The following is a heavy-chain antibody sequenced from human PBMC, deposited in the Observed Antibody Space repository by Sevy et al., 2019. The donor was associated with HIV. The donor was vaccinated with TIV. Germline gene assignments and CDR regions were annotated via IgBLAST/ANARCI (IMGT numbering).Heavy chain of an antibody. CDR2: VYYTGGT. V-gene: IGHV4-59*08. Sequence: SETLSLTCTVSGGSINSDHWNWIRQPPGKGLEWIGYVYYTGGTNYNPSLKNRVTISVDRTKNQFSLKLTSVTAAVTAVHYCARRNDFDIWGQGTMVTVSS. CDR1: GGSINSDH. CDR3: ARRNDFDI. J-gene: IGHJ3*02.